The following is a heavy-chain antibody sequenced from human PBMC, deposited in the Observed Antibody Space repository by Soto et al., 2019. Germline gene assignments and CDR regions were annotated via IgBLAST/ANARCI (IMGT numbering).Heavy chain of an antibody. CDR2: IYPGDSDT. Sequence: PGESLKISCKGSGYSFTSYWIGWVRQMPGKGLEWMGIIYPGDSDTRCSPSFQGQVTISADKSISTAYLQWSSLKASDTAMYYCATQTDKIQGDYYYYYGMDVWGQGTTVTVSS. CDR3: ATQTDKIQGDYYYYYGMDV. J-gene: IGHJ6*02. CDR1: GYSFTSYW. D-gene: IGHD2-15*01. V-gene: IGHV5-51*01.